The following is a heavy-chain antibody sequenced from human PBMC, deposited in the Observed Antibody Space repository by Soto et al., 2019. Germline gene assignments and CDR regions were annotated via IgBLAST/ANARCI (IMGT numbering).Heavy chain of an antibody. CDR3: ARVIPGVEAWFDP. CDR1: FYTLTNFV. D-gene: IGHD2-2*01. J-gene: IGHJ5*02. V-gene: IGHV1-18*01. CDR2: ISAYTDTP. Sequence: ASVKVSCNASFYTLTNFVVTCVQLAPGQGLEWMGWISAYTDTPNYAQKFQGRVTMTIDTYTSTAYMDLRSLTSDDTAVYYCARVIPGVEAWFDPWGQGTLVTVSS.